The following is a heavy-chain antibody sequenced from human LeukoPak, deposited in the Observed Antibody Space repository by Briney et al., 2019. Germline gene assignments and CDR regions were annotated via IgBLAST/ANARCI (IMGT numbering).Heavy chain of an antibody. CDR3: ASSRQQLVDY. CDR1: GGSISSSDYY. V-gene: IGHV4-30-4*08. J-gene: IGHJ4*02. Sequence: SETLSLTCTVSGGSISSSDYYWSWIRQPPGKGLEWIGYIYYSGSTYYNPSLKSRVTISVDTSKNQFSLKLSSVTAADTAVYYCASSRQQLVDYWGQGTLVTVSS. D-gene: IGHD6-13*01. CDR2: IYYSGST.